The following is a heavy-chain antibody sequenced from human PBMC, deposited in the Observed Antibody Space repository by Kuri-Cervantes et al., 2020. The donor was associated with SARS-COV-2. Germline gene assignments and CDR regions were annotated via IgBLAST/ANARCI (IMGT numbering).Heavy chain of an antibody. CDR3: ARDRAETGYYDFWSGYWYFDY. CDR2: INLNSGGT. CDR1: GYTFTGYY. Sequence: ASVKVSCKASGYTFTGYYMHWVRQAPGQGLEWMGWINLNSGGTNYAQKFQGRVTMTRDTSISTAYMELSRLRSDDTAVYYCARDRAETGYYDFWSGYWYFDYWGQGTLVTVSS. V-gene: IGHV1-2*02. J-gene: IGHJ4*02. D-gene: IGHD3-3*01.